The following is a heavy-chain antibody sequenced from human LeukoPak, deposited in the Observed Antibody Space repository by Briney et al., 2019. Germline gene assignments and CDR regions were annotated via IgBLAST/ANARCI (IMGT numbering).Heavy chain of an antibody. J-gene: IGHJ4*02. CDR2: IYYTGSA. Sequence: SQTLSLTCNVSGVAISSSGGYYWSWIRLNPGRGLEWIGHIYYTGSANYSPSLKSRIAMSVDTSRNQVSLKLTAVTAADTAVYYCASDQGFGGLAFAYWAQGAPVTVSS. D-gene: IGHD3-10*01. CDR1: GVAISSSGGYY. CDR3: ASDQGFGGLAFAY. V-gene: IGHV4-31*03.